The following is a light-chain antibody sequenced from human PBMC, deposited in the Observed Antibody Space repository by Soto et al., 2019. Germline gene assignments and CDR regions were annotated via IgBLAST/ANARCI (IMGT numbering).Light chain of an antibody. J-gene: IGLJ1*01. CDR2: DVS. Sequence: QSALTQPASVSGSPGQSTAISCTGTSSDVGGYNYVTWYQQHPGKAPKLMIYDVSNRPSGVSDRFSGSKSGNTASLTISGLQAEDEGDYYCNSYTSSSTYVFGTGTKLTVL. CDR1: SSDVGGYNY. CDR3: NSYTSSSTYV. V-gene: IGLV2-14*03.